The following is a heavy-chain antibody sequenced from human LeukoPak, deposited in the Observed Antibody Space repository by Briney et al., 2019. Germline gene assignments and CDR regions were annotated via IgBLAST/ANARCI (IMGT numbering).Heavy chain of an antibody. J-gene: IGHJ4*02. V-gene: IGHV3-7*01. CDR3: AREYL. CDR1: VFTFMRYW. CDR2: IKEDRSEK. Sequence: GGSLRLSCAASVFTFMRYWMSCVRQTPGKGSEWVASIKEDRSEKNYADPVKRRFTISRDNVRNSLSLKMHSLSLDDTAVYYCAREYLWGQGTQVIVSS.